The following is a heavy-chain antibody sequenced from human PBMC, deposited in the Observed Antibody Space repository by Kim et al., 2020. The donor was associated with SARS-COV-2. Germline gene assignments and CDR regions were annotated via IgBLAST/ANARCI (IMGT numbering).Heavy chain of an antibody. CDR1: GFTFSRYW. CDR3: ARAGAFVAVKGFCGLDV. CDR2: INDFGGEI. J-gene: IGHJ6*02. D-gene: IGHD2-21*01. V-gene: IGHV3-74*01. Sequence: GGSLRLSCAASGFTFSRYWMHWVRQGPGKGLMWVSRINDFGGEIYYVDSVRGRFTMSRDNAENTVNLQMNSLRAGDTGVYYCARAGAFVAVKGFCGLDVWRQGTPVLVSS.